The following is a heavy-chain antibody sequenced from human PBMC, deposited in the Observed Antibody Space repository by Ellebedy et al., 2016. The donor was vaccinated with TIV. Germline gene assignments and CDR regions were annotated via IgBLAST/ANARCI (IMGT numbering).Heavy chain of an antibody. CDR3: ARSGYSYYYYMDV. Sequence: SETLSLXXTVSGGSISSSSYYWGWIRQPPGKGLEWIGRFYTSGSTNYNPSLKSRVTMSVDTSKNQFSLKLSSVTAADTAVYYCARSGYSYYYYMDVWGKGTTVTVSS. D-gene: IGHD3-3*01. V-gene: IGHV4-61*02. J-gene: IGHJ6*03. CDR2: FYTSGST. CDR1: GGSISSSSYY.